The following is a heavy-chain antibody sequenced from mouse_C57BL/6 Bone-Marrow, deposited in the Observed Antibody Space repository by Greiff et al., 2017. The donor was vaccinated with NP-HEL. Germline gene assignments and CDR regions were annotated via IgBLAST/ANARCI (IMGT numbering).Heavy chain of an antibody. CDR3: ARDGLLRPLDV. D-gene: IGHD1-2*01. V-gene: IGHV5-4*01. CDR2: ISDGGSYT. J-gene: IGHJ1*03. CDR1: GFTFSSYA. Sequence: EVQLVESGGGLVKPGGSLKLSCAASGFTFSSYAMSWVRQTPEKRLEWVATISDGGSYTYYPDNVKGRFTISRDNAKNNLYLQMSHLKSEDTAMYYCARDGLLRPLDVWGTGTTVTVSS.